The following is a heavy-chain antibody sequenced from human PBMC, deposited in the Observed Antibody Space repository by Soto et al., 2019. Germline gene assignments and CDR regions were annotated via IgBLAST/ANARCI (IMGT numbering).Heavy chain of an antibody. CDR1: GFTFSSYG. CDR3: AKDSWQITIFGVVTVDY. Sequence: GGSLRLSCAASGFTFSSYGMHWVRQAPGKGLEWVAVISYDGSNKYYADSVKGRFTISRDNSKNTLYLQMNSLRAEDTAVYYCAKDSWQITIFGVVTVDYWGQGTLVTVSS. J-gene: IGHJ4*02. D-gene: IGHD3-3*01. CDR2: ISYDGSNK. V-gene: IGHV3-30*18.